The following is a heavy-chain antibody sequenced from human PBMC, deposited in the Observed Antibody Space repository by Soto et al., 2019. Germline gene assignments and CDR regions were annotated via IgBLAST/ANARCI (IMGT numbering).Heavy chain of an antibody. J-gene: IGHJ3*02. CDR1: GGSISSYY. D-gene: IGHD2-15*01. Sequence: LSLTCTVSGGSISSYYWSWIRQPPGKGLEWIGYIYYSGSTNYNPSLKSRVTISVDTSKNQFSLKLSSVTAADTAVYYCARASRVGYCSGGSCYDAFDIWGQGTMVTVSS. V-gene: IGHV4-59*01. CDR2: IYYSGST. CDR3: ARASRVGYCSGGSCYDAFDI.